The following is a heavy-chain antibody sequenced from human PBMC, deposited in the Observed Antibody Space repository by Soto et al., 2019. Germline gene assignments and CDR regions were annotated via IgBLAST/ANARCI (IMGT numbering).Heavy chain of an antibody. CDR2: IYSGSTT. V-gene: IGHV3-53*01. CDR3: ARSSSVVGHYYYYGMDV. D-gene: IGHD6-19*01. CDR1: QISFSSYW. J-gene: IGHJ6*02. Sequence: GGSLRLSCVVSQISFSSYWMTWVRQAPGKGLEWVSVIYSGSTTYYADSVKGRFTTSRDDSKNTLNLQMNSLRAEDTAVYYCARSSSVVGHYYYYGMDVWGQGTTVTVSS.